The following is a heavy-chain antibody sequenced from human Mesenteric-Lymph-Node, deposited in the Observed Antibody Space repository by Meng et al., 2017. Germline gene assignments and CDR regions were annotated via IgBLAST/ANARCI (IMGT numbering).Heavy chain of an antibody. CDR3: ATLDGGLPFDY. CDR2: ISSSGNSI. V-gene: IGHV3-48*03. D-gene: IGHD4-23*01. Sequence: GESLKISCAASGFTFSGYEMNWVRQAPGKGLEWVSYISSSGNSIYYADSVKGRFTISRDNAKKSLYLQMDSLGAEDTAVYYCATLDGGLPFDYWGQGTQVTVSS. CDR1: GFTFSGYE. J-gene: IGHJ4*02.